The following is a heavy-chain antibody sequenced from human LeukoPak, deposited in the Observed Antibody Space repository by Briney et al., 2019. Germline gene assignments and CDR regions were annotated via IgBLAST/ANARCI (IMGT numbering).Heavy chain of an antibody. D-gene: IGHD3-10*01. J-gene: IGHJ4*02. Sequence: SGGSLRLSCAASGFTFSNVWMTWVRQAPGEGLEWVGRIKSKTDGGTTDYAAPVKGGFTISRDDSKSTLYLQMNSLKTEDTGVYYCATQRASGNDYWGQGTLVTVSS. CDR1: GFTFSNVW. CDR3: ATQRASGNDY. CDR2: IKSKTDGGTT. V-gene: IGHV3-15*01.